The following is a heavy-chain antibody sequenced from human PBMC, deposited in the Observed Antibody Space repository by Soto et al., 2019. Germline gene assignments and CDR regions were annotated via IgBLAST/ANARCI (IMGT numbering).Heavy chain of an antibody. V-gene: IGHV1-69*13. CDR1: GGTFSSYA. CDR3: AARGGRFLEWLLSSGMDV. Sequence: GASVKVSCKASGGTFSSYAISWVRQAPGQGLEWMGGIIPIFGTANYAQKFQGRVTITADESTSTAYMELSSLRSEDTAVYYCAARGGRFLEWLLSSGMDVWGQGTTVTVSS. J-gene: IGHJ6*02. CDR2: IIPIFGTA. D-gene: IGHD3-3*01.